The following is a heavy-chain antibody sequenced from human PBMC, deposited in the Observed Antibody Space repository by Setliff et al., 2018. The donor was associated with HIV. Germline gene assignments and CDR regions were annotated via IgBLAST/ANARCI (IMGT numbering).Heavy chain of an antibody. CDR2: IYYSGTA. V-gene: IGHV4-39*01. D-gene: IGHD2-15*01. CDR3: SRLTRSSSNSYKGRFDP. J-gene: IGHJ5*02. Sequence: SEPLSLTCSISDASINSNNYYWVWIRQTPGKGLEWIGSIYYSGTAYYNPSLKSRLIISVDTSKNQFSLNLSSMSAADTAVYFCSRLTRSSSNSYKGRFDPWGQGTLVTSPQ. CDR1: DASINSNNYY.